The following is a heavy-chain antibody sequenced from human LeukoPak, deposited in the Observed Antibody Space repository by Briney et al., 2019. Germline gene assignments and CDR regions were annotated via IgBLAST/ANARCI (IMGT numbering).Heavy chain of an antibody. CDR3: ARDQSRWLQSYYFDY. D-gene: IGHD5-24*01. Sequence: GGSLRLSCAASGFTFSSYSMNWVRQAPGKGLEWVSYISSSSSTIYYADSVKGRFTISRDNAKNSLYLQMNSLRAEDTAVYYCARDQSRWLQSYYFDYWGQGTLVTVSS. CDR2: ISSSSSTI. CDR1: GFTFSSYS. V-gene: IGHV3-48*04. J-gene: IGHJ4*02.